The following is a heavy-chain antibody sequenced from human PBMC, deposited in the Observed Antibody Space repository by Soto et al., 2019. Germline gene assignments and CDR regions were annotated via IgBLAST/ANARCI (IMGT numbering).Heavy chain of an antibody. Sequence: QVQLQESGPGLVKPSETLSLTCTVSGGSISSYYWSWIRQPPGKGLEWIGYIYYSGSTNYNPSLKSRVTISVDTSKNQFSLKLSSVTAADTAVYYCARATTVTTALKDWGQGTLVTVSS. CDR2: IYYSGST. V-gene: IGHV4-59*01. CDR1: GGSISSYY. CDR3: ARATTVTTALKD. J-gene: IGHJ4*02. D-gene: IGHD4-17*01.